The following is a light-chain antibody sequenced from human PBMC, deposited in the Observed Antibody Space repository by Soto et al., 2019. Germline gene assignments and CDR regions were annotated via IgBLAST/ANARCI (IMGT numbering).Light chain of an antibody. J-gene: IGKJ2*01. CDR3: QQSFTTPYT. CDR1: QSITTY. CDR2: AAS. V-gene: IGKV1-39*01. Sequence: DTQMTQSPSSLSASVGDRVTITCRAGQSITTYLNWYQQKPGKAPNLLIFAASTLQRGVPSRFSGSGSGTDFTLTISSLQPDDFATYFCQQSFTTPYTFGQGTKLEIK.